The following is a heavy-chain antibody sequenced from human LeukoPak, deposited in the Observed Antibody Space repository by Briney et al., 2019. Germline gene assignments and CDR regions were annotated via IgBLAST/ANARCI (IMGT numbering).Heavy chain of an antibody. CDR1: RFTFSSYS. D-gene: IGHD1-26*01. V-gene: IGHV3-21*01. Sequence: GGSLRLSCAASRFTFSSYSMSWVRQAPGKGLEWVSSISSSSSYIYYADSVKGRFTISRHNAKNSLYLQMDSLRPEDTAVYYCARDPYSGNYGGYYYCYMDVWGKGTTVTISS. J-gene: IGHJ6*03. CDR2: ISSSSSYI. CDR3: ARDPYSGNYGGYYYCYMDV.